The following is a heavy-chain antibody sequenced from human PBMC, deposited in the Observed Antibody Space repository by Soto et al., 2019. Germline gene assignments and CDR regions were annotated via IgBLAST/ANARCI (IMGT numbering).Heavy chain of an antibody. CDR2: ISYDGSNK. CDR3: ARDGHYCSGGSCSYGMDV. CDR1: GFTFSSYA. Sequence: ESGGGVVQPGRSLRLSCAASGFTFSSYAMHWVRQAPGKGLEWVAVISYDGSNKYYADSVKGRFTISRDNSKNTLYLQMNSLRAEDTAVYYCARDGHYCSGGSCSYGMDVWGQGTTVTVSS. J-gene: IGHJ6*02. D-gene: IGHD2-15*01. V-gene: IGHV3-30-3*01.